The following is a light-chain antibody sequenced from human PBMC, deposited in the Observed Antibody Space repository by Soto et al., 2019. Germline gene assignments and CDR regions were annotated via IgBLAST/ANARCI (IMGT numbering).Light chain of an antibody. CDR3: QQRNSYSIT. CDR1: QDISNH. Sequence: DIQLTHSRSTISASLLEIVTIXRQSSQDISNHLNWYQQKPGKAPKLLIYKASSLESGVPSRFSGSGSGTEFTLTINSLQADDFATYYCQQRNSYSITFGQGTRLEI. J-gene: IGKJ5*01. V-gene: IGKV1-5*03. CDR2: KAS.